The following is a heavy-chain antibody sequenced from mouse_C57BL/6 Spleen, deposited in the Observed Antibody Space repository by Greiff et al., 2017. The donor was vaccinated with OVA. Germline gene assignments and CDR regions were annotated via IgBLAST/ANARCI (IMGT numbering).Heavy chain of an antibody. J-gene: IGHJ1*03. D-gene: IGHD3-2*02. CDR1: GYTFTSYW. CDR3: APSAPRYFDV. CDR2: LDPSDSYT. V-gene: IGHV1-50*01. Sequence: VQLLQPGAELVKPGASVKLSCKASGYTFTSYWMQWVKQRPGQGLEWIGELDPSDSYTNYNQQFSGKATMTIDTASSTADRQRSSLTSKDSAVYYCAPSAPRYFDVWGTGTTVTVSS.